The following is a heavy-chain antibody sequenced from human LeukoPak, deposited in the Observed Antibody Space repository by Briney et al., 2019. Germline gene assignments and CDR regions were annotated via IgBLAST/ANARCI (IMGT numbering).Heavy chain of an antibody. J-gene: IGHJ4*02. D-gene: IGHD3-10*01. CDR1: GGSIGSSNYY. CDR2: IYYSGTT. Sequence: SETLSLTCTVSGGSIGSSNYYWGWIRQPPGKGLEWVGSIYYSGTTYYNPSLKSRVTMSVDTSKNQFSLKLNSVTAADTAMYYCAREAVDYGSGSHDYWGQGTLVTVSS. CDR3: AREAVDYGSGSHDY. V-gene: IGHV4-39*07.